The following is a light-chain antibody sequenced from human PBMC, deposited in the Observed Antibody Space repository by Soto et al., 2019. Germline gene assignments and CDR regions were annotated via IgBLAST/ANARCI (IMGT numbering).Light chain of an antibody. CDR3: QQHNNWPPIT. CDR1: QSVSTN. CDR2: GAS. J-gene: IGKJ5*01. V-gene: IGKV3D-15*01. Sequence: EIVMTQSPATLSVPPGERATLSCRASQSVSTNFAWYQQRPGQAHRLLFYGASIRATGIPDRFSGSGSGTEFTLTISSLQSEDFAVYYCQQHNNWPPITFGQGTQLDIK.